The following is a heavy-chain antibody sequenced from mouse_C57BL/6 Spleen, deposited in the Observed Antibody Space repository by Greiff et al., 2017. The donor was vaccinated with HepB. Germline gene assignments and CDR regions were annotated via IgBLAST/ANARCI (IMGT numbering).Heavy chain of an antibody. D-gene: IGHD2-3*01. Sequence: VQLQQSGPVLVKPGASVKMSCKASGYTFTDYYMNWVKQSHGKSLEWIGVINPYNGGTSYNQKFKGKATLTVDKSSSTAYMELNSLTSEDSAVYYCARNYDGYYYAMDYWGQGTSVTVSS. V-gene: IGHV1-19*01. CDR1: GYTFTDYY. CDR2: INPYNGGT. CDR3: ARNYDGYYYAMDY. J-gene: IGHJ4*01.